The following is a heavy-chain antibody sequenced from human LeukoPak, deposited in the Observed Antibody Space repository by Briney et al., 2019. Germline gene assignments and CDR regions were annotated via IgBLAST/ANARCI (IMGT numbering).Heavy chain of an antibody. CDR3: AKERGGQDWDFDL. Sequence: GGSLRLSCAASGLNFNDNDMDWVRQAPGKGLEWVAVIWDDGSNKYYAESVKGRFTISRDISKNMLYLQMNSLRVEDTAVYYCAKERGGQDWDFDLWGRGTLVTISS. J-gene: IGHJ2*01. CDR1: GLNFNDND. D-gene: IGHD3-10*01. V-gene: IGHV3-33*06. CDR2: IWDDGSNK.